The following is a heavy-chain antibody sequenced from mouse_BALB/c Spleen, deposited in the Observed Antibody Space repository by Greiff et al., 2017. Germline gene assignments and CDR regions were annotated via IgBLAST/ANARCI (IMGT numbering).Heavy chain of an antibody. D-gene: IGHD1-1*01. V-gene: IGHV3-2*02. CDR2: ISYSGST. Sequence: EVQLQQSGPGLVKPSQSLSLTCTVTGYSITSDYAWNWIRQFPGNKLEWMGHISYSGSTSYNPSLKSRISITRDTSKNQFFLQLNSVTTEDTATYYCARGHGSSPYYAMDDWGQGTSVTVSS. CDR1: GYSITSDYA. CDR3: ARGHGSSPYYAMDD. J-gene: IGHJ4*01.